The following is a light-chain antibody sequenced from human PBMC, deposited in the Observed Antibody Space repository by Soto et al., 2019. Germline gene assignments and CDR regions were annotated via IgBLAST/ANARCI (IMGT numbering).Light chain of an antibody. CDR2: VAS. V-gene: IGKV1-39*01. CDR3: QQSYNTPPWT. Sequence: DIQMTQSPSYLSASVGDRVTITCRASQSIDRYLNWYQQKPGKAPKLLIHVASSLQSGVPSRFSGSGSGTDFTLTISSLQPEDFATYYCQQSYNTPPWTFGQGTKVEIK. CDR1: QSIDRY. J-gene: IGKJ1*01.